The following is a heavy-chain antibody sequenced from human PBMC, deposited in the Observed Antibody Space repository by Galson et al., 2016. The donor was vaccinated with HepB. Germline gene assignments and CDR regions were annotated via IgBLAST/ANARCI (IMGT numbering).Heavy chain of an antibody. D-gene: IGHD3-10*01. CDR2: INESGNT. CDR3: ARGRRVRGVTTKFNWIDP. Sequence: SETLSLTCTVSGDSVSSDVYFWSWIRQHPGMGLEWIGEINESGNTRYNPSLRSRVIVSLDTAKNQFSLKLSSVTAADAAVYYCARGRRVRGVTTKFNWIDPWGQGTLVTVSS. CDR1: GDSVSSDVYF. J-gene: IGHJ5*02. V-gene: IGHV4-39*02.